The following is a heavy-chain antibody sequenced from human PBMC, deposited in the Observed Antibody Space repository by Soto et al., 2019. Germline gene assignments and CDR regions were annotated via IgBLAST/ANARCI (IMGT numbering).Heavy chain of an antibody. J-gene: IGHJ4*02. CDR1: GYNLTSYG. V-gene: IGHV1-18*01. D-gene: IGHD3-3*01. Sequence: QVQLVQSGAEVKKPGASVKVSCKASGYNLTSYGINWVRQAPGQGLEWMGWISPHNGNINYAQTLQGRLSMTTDTSTSTAYMELRSLRSDDTAVYYCARDSLRFLDSFDYWGQRTLVTVSS. CDR2: ISPHNGNI. CDR3: ARDSLRFLDSFDY.